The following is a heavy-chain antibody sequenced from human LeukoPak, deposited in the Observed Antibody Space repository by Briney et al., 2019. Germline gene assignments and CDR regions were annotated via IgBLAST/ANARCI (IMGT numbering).Heavy chain of an antibody. D-gene: IGHD2-15*01. CDR2: IIPIFGTA. CDR1: DGTFSSYA. V-gene: IGHV1-69*05. CDR3: ASPDCSGGSCYTEPNFDY. J-gene: IGHJ4*02. Sequence: SVKVSCKASDGTFSSYAISWVRQAPGQGLEWMGRIIPIFGTANYAQKFQGRVTITTDESTSTAYMELSSLRSEDTAVYYCASPDCSGGSCYTEPNFDYWGQGTLVTVSS.